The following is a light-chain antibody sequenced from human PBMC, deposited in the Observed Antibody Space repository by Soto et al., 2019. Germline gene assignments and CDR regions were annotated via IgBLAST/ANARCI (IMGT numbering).Light chain of an antibody. CDR2: DNN. CDR3: QSYDNSLSGHVV. Sequence: QSVLTQPPSVSGAPGQRVTISCTESSSNIGALYDVNWYQQLPGTAPKLLIYDNNNRPSGVPDRFSGSKSGTSASLAITGLQAEDEADYYCQSYDNSLSGHVVFGGGTKLTV. V-gene: IGLV1-40*01. CDR1: SSNIGALYD. J-gene: IGLJ2*01.